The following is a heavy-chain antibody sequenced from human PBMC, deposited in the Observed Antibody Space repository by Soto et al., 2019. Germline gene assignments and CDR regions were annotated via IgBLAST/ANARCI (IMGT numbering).Heavy chain of an antibody. Sequence: GSGPTLVNPTQTLTLTCTFSGFSLSTSGVGVGWIRQPPGKALEWLALIYWNDDKRYSPSLKSRLTITKDTSKNQVVLTMTNMDPVDTATYYCANIRGGFGVVLYYSDYWGQGTLVTVPS. J-gene: IGHJ4*02. D-gene: IGHD3-3*01. V-gene: IGHV2-5*01. CDR2: IYWNDDK. CDR1: GFSLSTSGVG. CDR3: ANIRGGFGVVLYYSDY.